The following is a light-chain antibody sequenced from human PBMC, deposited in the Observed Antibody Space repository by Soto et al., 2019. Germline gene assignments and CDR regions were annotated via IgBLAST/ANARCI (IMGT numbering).Light chain of an antibody. V-gene: IGKV3-15*01. CDR2: DTS. CDR3: QQYNNWWT. CDR1: QSLNSN. Sequence: ILLTQSPATLSVSPGERVTLSCRASQSLNSNLAWYQQRPGQAPRLLIYDTSTRATGIPARFSGSGSGTEFTLTISSLQSEDFAVYYCQQYNNWWTFGQGTRWKSN. J-gene: IGKJ1*01.